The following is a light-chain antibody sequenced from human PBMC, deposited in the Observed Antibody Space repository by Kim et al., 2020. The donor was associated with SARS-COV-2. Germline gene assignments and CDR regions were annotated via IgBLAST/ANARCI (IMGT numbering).Light chain of an antibody. CDR1: QSISNH. CDR2: KAS. CDR3: QQYDSPPWT. V-gene: IGKV1-5*03. Sequence: DIQMTQSPSTLSASVGDRVTITCRASQSISNHLAWYQQKPGRAPTLLIYKASTLESGVPSRFSGSGSGTEFTLSISSLQPDDFATFYCQQYDSPPWTFGRGTKVDIK. J-gene: IGKJ1*01.